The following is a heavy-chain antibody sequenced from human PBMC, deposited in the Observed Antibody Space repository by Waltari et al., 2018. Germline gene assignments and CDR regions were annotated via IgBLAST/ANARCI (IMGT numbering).Heavy chain of an antibody. J-gene: IGHJ4*02. CDR1: GGSISSGRYY. D-gene: IGHD7-27*01. V-gene: IGHV4-61*02. Sequence: QVQLQESGPGLVKPSQTLSLTCPVSGGSISSGRYYWSWIRQPAGKGLEWIGRIYTSGSTNYNPSLKSRVTIAVDTSKNQFSLKLSSVTAADTAVYYCARVSLYWTGDVWGQGTLVTVSS. CDR3: ARVSLYWTGDV. CDR2: IYTSGST.